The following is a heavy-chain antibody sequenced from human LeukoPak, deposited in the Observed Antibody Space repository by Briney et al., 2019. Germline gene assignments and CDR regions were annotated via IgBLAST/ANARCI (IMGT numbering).Heavy chain of an antibody. CDR1: GGSFSGYY. V-gene: IGHV4-34*01. Sequence: MTSETLSLTCAVYGGSFSGYYWSWIRQPPGKGLEWIGEINHSGSTNYNPSLKSRVTISVDTSKNQFSLKLRSVTAADTAVYYCARARRSRIAELDYWGQGTLVTVSS. D-gene: IGHD6-13*01. CDR3: ARARRSRIAELDY. CDR2: INHSGST. J-gene: IGHJ4*02.